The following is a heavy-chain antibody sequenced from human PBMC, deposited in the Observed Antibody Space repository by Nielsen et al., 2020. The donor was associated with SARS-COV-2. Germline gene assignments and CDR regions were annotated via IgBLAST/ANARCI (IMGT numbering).Heavy chain of an antibody. J-gene: IGHJ5*02. CDR2: INPSGGST. D-gene: IGHD3-3*01. Sequence: WVRQAPGQGLEWMGIINPSGGSTSYAQKFQGRVTMTRDTSTCTVYMELSSLRSGDTAVYYCARGPGSYYDFWSGSLDYNWFDPWGQGTLVTVSS. CDR3: ARGPGSYYDFWSGSLDYNWFDP. V-gene: IGHV1-46*01.